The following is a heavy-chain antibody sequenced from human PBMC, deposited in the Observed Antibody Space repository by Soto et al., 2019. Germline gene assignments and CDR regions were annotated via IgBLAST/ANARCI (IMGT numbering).Heavy chain of an antibody. Sequence: GVSLRLSCAASGFTFSSYAMSWVRQAPGKGLEWVSAISGSGGSTYYADSVKGRFTISRDNSKNTLYLQMNSLRAEDTAVYYCAKDGRSYDSYYYYYMDVWGKGTTVTVSS. D-gene: IGHD1-26*01. CDR3: AKDGRSYDSYYYYYMDV. V-gene: IGHV3-23*01. CDR1: GFTFSSYA. J-gene: IGHJ6*03. CDR2: ISGSGGST.